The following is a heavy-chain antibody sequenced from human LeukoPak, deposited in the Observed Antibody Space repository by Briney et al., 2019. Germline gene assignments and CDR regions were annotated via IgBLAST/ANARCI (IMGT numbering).Heavy chain of an antibody. V-gene: IGHV4-4*07. Sequence: SETLSLTCSVSGGSISSYYWSWFRQPAGKGLEWIGRVYSTGSTDYSPSLKSRVTMSVDTSKNQFSLRLSSVTAADTAVYYCARSSKLKYCGGDCYSDSWGQGTLVTVSS. CDR3: ARSSKLKYCGGDCYSDS. CDR1: GGSISSYY. CDR2: VYSTGST. D-gene: IGHD2-21*02. J-gene: IGHJ4*02.